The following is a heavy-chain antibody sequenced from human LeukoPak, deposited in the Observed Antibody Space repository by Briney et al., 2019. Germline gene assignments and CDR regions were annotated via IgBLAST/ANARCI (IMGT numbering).Heavy chain of an antibody. CDR3: ARVGYSYGKPYYYMDV. D-gene: IGHD5-18*01. Sequence: GSLRLSCAASGFTFSSYSMNWVRQAPGKGLEWVSSISSSSSYIYYADSVKGRFTISRDNAKNSLYLQMNSLRAEDTAVYYCARVGYSYGKPYYYMDVWGKGTTVAISS. J-gene: IGHJ6*03. CDR1: GFTFSSYS. V-gene: IGHV3-21*01. CDR2: ISSSSSYI.